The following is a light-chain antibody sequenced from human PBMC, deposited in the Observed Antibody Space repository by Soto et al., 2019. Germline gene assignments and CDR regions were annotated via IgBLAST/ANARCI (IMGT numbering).Light chain of an antibody. CDR1: SSDGGGYDY. V-gene: IGLV2-14*01. Sequence: QSVLTQPASVSGSPGQSITIPCTGTSSDGGGYDYVSWYQQHPGTAPRLIIFEVTNRPSGVSNRFSGSKSGNTASLTISGLQAEDEADYYCTSYTSSSTQVFGTGTKVTVL. CDR3: TSYTSSSTQV. J-gene: IGLJ1*01. CDR2: EVT.